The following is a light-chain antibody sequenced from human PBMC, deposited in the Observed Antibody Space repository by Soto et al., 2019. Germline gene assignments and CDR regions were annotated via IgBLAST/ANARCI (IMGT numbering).Light chain of an antibody. CDR3: QQYNTYE. CDR2: DAS. CDR1: QSIASW. Sequence: DIQMTQSPSTLSASVGDRVTITCRASQSIASWLAWYQQKPGKAPELLIYDASTLKSGVPARFSGSGSVTDFTLTIXDLQPDDFATYYCQQYNTYEFGQGTKVDIK. V-gene: IGKV1-5*01. J-gene: IGKJ1*01.